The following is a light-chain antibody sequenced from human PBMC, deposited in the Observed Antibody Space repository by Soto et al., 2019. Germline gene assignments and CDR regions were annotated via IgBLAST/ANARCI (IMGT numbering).Light chain of an antibody. V-gene: IGLV4-60*02. CDR1: SGHSSFI. CDR2: LEGSGNY. CDR3: ETWDSDTVV. Sequence: QLVLTQSSSASASLGPSVKLTCTLSSGHSSFIIAWHQQQPGKAPRYLMKLEGSGNYNKGSGVPDRFSGSSSGADRYLTISNLQFEDEADYYCETWDSDTVVFGGGTQLTVL. J-gene: IGLJ7*01.